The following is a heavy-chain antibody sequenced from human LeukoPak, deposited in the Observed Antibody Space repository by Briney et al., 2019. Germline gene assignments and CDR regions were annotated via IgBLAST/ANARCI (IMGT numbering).Heavy chain of an antibody. Sequence: GGSLRLSCAVSGFTFSSYAMHWVRQAPGKGLEYVPAISSNGGSTYYANSVKGRFTISRDNSKNTLYLQMGSLRSEDTAVYYCATSPRYGELGYYYYYMDVWGKGTTVTVSS. D-gene: IGHD4-17*01. CDR2: ISSNGGST. V-gene: IGHV3-64*01. CDR3: ATSPRYGELGYYYYYMDV. CDR1: GFTFSSYA. J-gene: IGHJ6*03.